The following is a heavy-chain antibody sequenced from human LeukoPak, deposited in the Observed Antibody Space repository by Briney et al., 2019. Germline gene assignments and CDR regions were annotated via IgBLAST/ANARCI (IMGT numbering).Heavy chain of an antibody. D-gene: IGHD5-12*01. CDR2: INHSGST. J-gene: IGHJ3*02. Sequence: PSETLSLTCAVYGGSFGGYYWSWIRQPPGKGLEWIGEINHSGSTNYNPSLKSRVTISVDTSKNQFSLKLSSVTAADTAVYYCAREHRRIWVATSYYRGAFDIWGQGTMVTVSS. CDR1: GGSFGGYY. CDR3: AREHRRIWVATSYYRGAFDI. V-gene: IGHV4-34*01.